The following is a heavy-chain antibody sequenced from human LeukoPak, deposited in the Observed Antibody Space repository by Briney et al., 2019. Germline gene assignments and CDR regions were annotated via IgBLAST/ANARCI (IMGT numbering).Heavy chain of an antibody. CDR3: AKRGYERWTDY. CDR2: ISGSGGST. Sequence: GGTLRLSCAASGFTFSSYGMSWVRQAPGKGLEWVSAISGSGGSTYYADSVKGRFTISRDNSKNTLYLQMNSLRAEDTAVYYCAKRGYERWTDYWGQRTLVTVSS. J-gene: IGHJ4*02. D-gene: IGHD5-12*01. CDR1: GFTFSSYG. V-gene: IGHV3-23*01.